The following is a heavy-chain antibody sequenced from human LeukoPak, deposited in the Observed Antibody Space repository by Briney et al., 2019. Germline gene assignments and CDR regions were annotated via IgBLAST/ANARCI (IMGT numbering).Heavy chain of an antibody. J-gene: IGHJ4*02. CDR1: GFTFSSYS. Sequence: GGSLRLSCAASGFTFSSYSMNWVRQAPGKGLEWVSSITSSSNYIYYADSVKGRFTISRDNAKNSLYLQMNSLRAEDTAVYYCAKEDQPLLSLGFNDYWGQGTLVTVSS. CDR2: ITSSSNYI. D-gene: IGHD2-21*02. V-gene: IGHV3-21*04. CDR3: AKEDQPLLSLGFNDY.